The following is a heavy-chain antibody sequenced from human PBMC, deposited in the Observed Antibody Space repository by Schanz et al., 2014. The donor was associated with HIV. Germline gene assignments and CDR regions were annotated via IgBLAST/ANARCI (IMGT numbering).Heavy chain of an antibody. V-gene: IGHV3-23*04. CDR1: GFTFSSYW. CDR3: GGHGGFSY. D-gene: IGHD6-25*01. J-gene: IGHJ4*02. CDR2: ISGGSSTT. Sequence: VQLVESGGGVVQPGGSLRLSCAASGFTFSSYWMSWVRQAPGKGLEWVSYISGGSSTTYYADSVRGRFTFSRDDSKNTLILQMNSLRVEDTAVYYCGGHGGFSYWGQGTRVAVSP.